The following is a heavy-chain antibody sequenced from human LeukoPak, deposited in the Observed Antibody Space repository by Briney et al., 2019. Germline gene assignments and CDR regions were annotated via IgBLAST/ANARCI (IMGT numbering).Heavy chain of an antibody. V-gene: IGHV4-39*01. CDR3: ARSGGADNWFDP. Sequence: SETLSLTCTVSGGSISSSSYYWDWIRQPPGKGLEWIGSIYYSGSTYYNPSLKSRVTISVDTSKNQFSLKLSSVTAADTAVYYCARSGGADNWFDPWGQGTLVTDSS. D-gene: IGHD3-16*01. CDR1: GGSISSSSYY. J-gene: IGHJ5*02. CDR2: IYYSGST.